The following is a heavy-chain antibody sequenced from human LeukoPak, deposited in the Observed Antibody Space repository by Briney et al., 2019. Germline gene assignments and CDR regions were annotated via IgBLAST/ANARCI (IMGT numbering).Heavy chain of an antibody. D-gene: IGHD6-19*01. V-gene: IGHV3-53*01. J-gene: IGHJ3*02. CDR2: IYSGGST. CDR3: AREFRQWAFDI. CDR1: GVTFRNYA. Sequence: GGSLRLSCAASGVTFRNYAMNWVRQAPGKGLEWVSVIYSGGSTYYADSVKGRFTISRDNSKNTLYLQMNSLRAEDTAVYYCAREFRQWAFDIWGQGTMVTVSS.